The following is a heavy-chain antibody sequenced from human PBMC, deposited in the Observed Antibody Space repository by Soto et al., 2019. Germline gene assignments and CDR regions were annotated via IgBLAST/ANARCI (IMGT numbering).Heavy chain of an antibody. D-gene: IGHD1-26*01. V-gene: IGHV3-66*01. CDR3: ARSRGTGTYPHDFQP. Sequence: GXSLRLSCAASGFDASVNYLTWFRQGPGKGLQWVSVINNAGTTFYADSVKGRFTLSRDNSKNTVYLQMSSLRVEDTAVYYCARSRGTGTYPHDFQPWGQGTLVTVSS. CDR2: INNAGTT. CDR1: GFDASVNY. J-gene: IGHJ1*01.